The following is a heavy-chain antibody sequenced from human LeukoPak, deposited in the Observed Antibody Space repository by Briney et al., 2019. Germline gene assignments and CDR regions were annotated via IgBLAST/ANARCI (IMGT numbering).Heavy chain of an antibody. D-gene: IGHD2-2*01. Sequence: GASVKVSCKASGYTFTSYYMHWVRQAPGQGLEWMGIINPSGGSTSYAQKFQGRVTMTRDTSTSTVYMELSSLRSEDTAVYYCARDQDCSSTSCYHSYYYYGMDVWGQGTTVTVSS. CDR1: GYTFTSYY. CDR2: INPSGGST. J-gene: IGHJ6*02. V-gene: IGHV1-46*01. CDR3: ARDQDCSSTSCYHSYYYYGMDV.